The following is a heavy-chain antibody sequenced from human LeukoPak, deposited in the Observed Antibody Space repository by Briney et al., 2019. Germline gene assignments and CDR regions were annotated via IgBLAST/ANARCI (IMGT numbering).Heavy chain of an antibody. J-gene: IGHJ6*03. CDR3: ARGGYYYDSSGYFPSMDV. CDR2: ISYSGGT. Sequence: PSETLSLTCAVSGGSISSGGYSWSWIRQPPGKGLEWIGYISYSGGTYNNPSLKSRVSISVDTSKNQFSLKLSSVTAADTAVYYCARGGYYYDSSGYFPSMDVWGKGTTVTVSS. V-gene: IGHV4-30-4*07. CDR1: GGSISSGGYS. D-gene: IGHD3-22*01.